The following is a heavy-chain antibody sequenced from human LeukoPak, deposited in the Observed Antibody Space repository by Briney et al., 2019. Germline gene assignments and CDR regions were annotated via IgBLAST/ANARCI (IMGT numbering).Heavy chain of an antibody. CDR3: ARGYDYGSGSYEAADY. Sequence: SETLSLTCAVYGGSFSGYYWSWIRQPPGKGLEWIGEINHSGSTNYNPSLKSRVTISVDTSKNQFSLKLSSVTAADTAVYYCARGYDYGSGSYEAADYWGQGTLVTVSS. CDR1: GGSFSGYY. V-gene: IGHV4-34*01. CDR2: INHSGST. J-gene: IGHJ4*02. D-gene: IGHD3-10*01.